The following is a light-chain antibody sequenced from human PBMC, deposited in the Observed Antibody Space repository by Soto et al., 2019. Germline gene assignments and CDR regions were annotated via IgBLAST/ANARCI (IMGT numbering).Light chain of an antibody. V-gene: IGKV3-15*01. Sequence: EIVMTQSPATLSVSPGERATLSCRASQSVSTNSAWYQQKPGQAPRLLMYGASTRATGIPARFSGSGSGTEFTLTISSLQSEDFAVYYCQQYHNWPPYTFGQGTKLEIK. CDR3: QQYHNWPPYT. CDR2: GAS. CDR1: QSVSTN. J-gene: IGKJ2*01.